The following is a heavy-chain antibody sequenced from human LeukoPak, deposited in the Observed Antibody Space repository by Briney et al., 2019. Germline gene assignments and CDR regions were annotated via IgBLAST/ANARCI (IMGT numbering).Heavy chain of an antibody. V-gene: IGHV3-48*02. Sequence: GGSLRLSCAASGFTFSTYTMNWVRQAPGKGLEWLSYITSSSSTIYYADSVEGRFTISRDNAKNSLYLQMNSLRDEDTAVYYCARGPYGDYVDAFDIWGQGTMVTVSS. CDR3: ARGPYGDYVDAFDI. CDR2: ITSSSSTI. CDR1: GFTFSTYT. J-gene: IGHJ3*02. D-gene: IGHD4-17*01.